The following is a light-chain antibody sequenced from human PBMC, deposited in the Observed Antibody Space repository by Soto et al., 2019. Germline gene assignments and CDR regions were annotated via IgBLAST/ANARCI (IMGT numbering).Light chain of an antibody. V-gene: IGKV1-39*01. CDR3: LQSYSTPLT. J-gene: IGKJ4*01. Sequence: DIEMTQSPSSLSAYVGDTVTITCRASRSSGNCINWYQQRPGKAPKLLIYSVSTLPSGVPSRFGGSGSGTDFTLTIANLQPEDFATYYCLQSYSTPLTFGGGTRVEI. CDR2: SVS. CDR1: RSSGNC.